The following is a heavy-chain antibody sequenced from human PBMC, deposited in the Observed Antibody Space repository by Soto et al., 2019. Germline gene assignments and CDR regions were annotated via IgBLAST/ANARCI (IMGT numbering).Heavy chain of an antibody. J-gene: IGHJ6*02. CDR1: CSPYTTPG. Sequence: NACCSPYTTPGMRSLRQAPGQGPEWMAWISAYNYKRNYSQRFQDRVTMTIETSTNTAYMELRRLSSDDTAVYYCARHWELSSSHSVMVVWG. D-gene: IGHD1-26*01. CDR3: ARHWELSSSHSVMVV. V-gene: IGHV1-18*04. CDR2: ISAYNYKR.